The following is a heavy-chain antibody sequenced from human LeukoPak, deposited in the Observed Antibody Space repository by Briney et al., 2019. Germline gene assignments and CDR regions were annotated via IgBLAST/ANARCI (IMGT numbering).Heavy chain of an antibody. CDR3: APGTGGY. Sequence: GGSLRLSCAASGFTFSQYSINWVRQAPGKGLEWVSHLRYTGETFYADSVKGRFTISRDNSKNTLYLQMNSLRAEDTAVYYCAPGTGGYWGQGTLVTVSS. J-gene: IGHJ4*02. D-gene: IGHD1-1*01. CDR2: LRYTGET. CDR1: GFTFSQYS. V-gene: IGHV3-23*01.